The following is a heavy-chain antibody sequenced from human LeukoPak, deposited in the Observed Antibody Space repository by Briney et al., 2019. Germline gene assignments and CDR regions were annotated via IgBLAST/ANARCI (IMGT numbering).Heavy chain of an antibody. CDR3: ARLAWYVHDS. J-gene: IGHJ4*02. CDR1: RVSVSSCSYY. D-gene: IGHD6-13*01. V-gene: IGHV4-39*01. Sequence: SETLSLTCTVSRVSVSSCSYYWGWIRQPPGKGLEWIGSIYYSWNTYYSPSLKSRVTISVDTSKNQFSLKLSSVTAADTAVYYCARLAWYVHDSWGQGTLVTVSS. CDR2: IYYSWNT.